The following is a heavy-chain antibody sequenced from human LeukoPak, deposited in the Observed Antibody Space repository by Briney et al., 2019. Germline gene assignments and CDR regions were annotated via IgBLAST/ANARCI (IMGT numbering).Heavy chain of an antibody. D-gene: IGHD6-25*01. CDR3: AKGAASEYYFDA. V-gene: IGHV3-23*01. Sequence: GGPLRLSCTASGSTFSSYAMRWVRQAPGKGLEWVSGISGSGGSTYYADSVKGRFAISRDNSKNTLYLQMNSLRAEDTAVYYCAKGAASEYYFDAWGQGTLVTVSS. J-gene: IGHJ4*02. CDR2: ISGSGGST. CDR1: GSTFSSYA.